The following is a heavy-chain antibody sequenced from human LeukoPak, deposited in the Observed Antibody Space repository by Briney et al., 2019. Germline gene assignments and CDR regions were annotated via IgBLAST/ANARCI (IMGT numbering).Heavy chain of an antibody. J-gene: IGHJ4*02. Sequence: PGGSVRLSCVASGFTFSNYGIHWVRQAPGKGLEWVAFIRYGASKEYYADSVKGRFTISRDNSKRSLYLQLNSLKTEDTAVYYCARGVAVAGTSHFDYWGQGTLVTVSS. CDR2: IRYGASKE. V-gene: IGHV3-30*02. CDR3: ARGVAVAGTSHFDY. D-gene: IGHD6-19*01. CDR1: GFTFSNYG.